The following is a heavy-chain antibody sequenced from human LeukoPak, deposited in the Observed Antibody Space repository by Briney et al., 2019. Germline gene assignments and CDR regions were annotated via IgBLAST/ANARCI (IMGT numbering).Heavy chain of an antibody. D-gene: IGHD2-15*01. Sequence: GGTLRLSCAASGFTFSSYGMHWVRQAPGKGLEWVALISFDGSNKYYADSVKGRFTISRDNSKNTLYLQMNSLRAEDTAVYYCARDFSVLVAARYLDYWGQGTLVTVSS. CDR1: GFTFSSYG. V-gene: IGHV3-30*03. CDR2: ISFDGSNK. CDR3: ARDFSVLVAARYLDY. J-gene: IGHJ4*02.